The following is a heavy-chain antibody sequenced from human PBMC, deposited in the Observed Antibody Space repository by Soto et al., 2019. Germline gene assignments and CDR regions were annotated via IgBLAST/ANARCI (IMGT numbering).Heavy chain of an antibody. CDR3: VRGKYNYNSRYFDY. V-gene: IGHV4-34*01. CDR2: INHSGIT. D-gene: IGHD1-1*01. CDR1: GGSFSGYF. J-gene: IGHJ4*02. Sequence: SETLSLTCTVSGGSFSGYFWTWIRQPPGKGLEWLAEINHSGITNYNPSVESRVSMSVDTSKNQFSLRLYSVTAADTAVYYCVRGKYNYNSRYFDYWGQGNLVTVSS.